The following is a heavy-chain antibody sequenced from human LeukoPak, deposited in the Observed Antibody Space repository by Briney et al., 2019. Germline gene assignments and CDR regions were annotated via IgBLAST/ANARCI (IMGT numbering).Heavy chain of an antibody. D-gene: IGHD6-19*01. CDR3: ANANAVTGRSYYYYGMDV. Sequence: GGSLRLSCAASGFTVSSNYMSWVRQAPGKGLEWVSVIYSGGSTYYADSVKGRFTISRDNSKNTLYLQMNSLRAEDTAIYYCANANAVTGRSYYYYGMDVWGQGTTVTVSS. J-gene: IGHJ6*02. V-gene: IGHV3-53*01. CDR1: GFTVSSNY. CDR2: IYSGGST.